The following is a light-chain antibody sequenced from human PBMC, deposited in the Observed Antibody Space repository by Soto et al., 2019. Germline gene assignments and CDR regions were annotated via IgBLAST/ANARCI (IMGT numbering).Light chain of an antibody. J-gene: IGLJ2*01. Sequence: QSVLTQSSSASASLGSSVKLTCTLSSGHSSYIIAWHQQQPGKAPRYLMKLEGSGSYNKGSEVPDRFSCSSSAADRYLTISTLQSEDDADYYCETCDSSTRVFGGGTKVTVL. CDR2: LEGSGSY. V-gene: IGLV4-60*03. CDR3: ETCDSSTRV. CDR1: SGHSSYI.